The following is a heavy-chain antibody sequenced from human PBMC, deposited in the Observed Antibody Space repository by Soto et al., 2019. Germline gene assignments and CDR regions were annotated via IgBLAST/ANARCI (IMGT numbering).Heavy chain of an antibody. CDR3: ARSRGDGGMDV. J-gene: IGHJ6*02. Sequence: QVQLVQSGAEVKKPGASVKVSCKASGYTFTSYDIIWVRQATGQGLEWMGWMNPNSGNTGYAQNFQDRVTMTRNTLISTAYMDVNGLRSEDTAVYYCARSRGDGGMDVWGQGTTVTVSS. D-gene: IGHD3-10*01. CDR2: MNPNSGNT. V-gene: IGHV1-8*01. CDR1: GYTFTSYD.